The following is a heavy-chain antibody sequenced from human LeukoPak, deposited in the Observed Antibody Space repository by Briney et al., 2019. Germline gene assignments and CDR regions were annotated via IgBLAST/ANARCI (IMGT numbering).Heavy chain of an antibody. Sequence: SETLSLTCAVYGGSFSGYYWSWIRQPPGKGLEWIGEINHSGSTNYNPSLKSRVTMSVDTSKNQFSLKLSSVTAADTAVYYCARDSGSYPIWGQGTMVTVSS. CDR3: ARDSGSYPI. V-gene: IGHV4-34*01. D-gene: IGHD1-26*01. CDR1: GGSFSGYY. CDR2: INHSGST. J-gene: IGHJ3*02.